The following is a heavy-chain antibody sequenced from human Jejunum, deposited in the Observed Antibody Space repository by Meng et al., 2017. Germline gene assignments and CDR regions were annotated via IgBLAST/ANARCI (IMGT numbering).Heavy chain of an antibody. CDR2: ISSTGSDV. D-gene: IGHD3-9*01. Sequence: GGLLRPSGAAFGISFSDYYMSWCRLAPGKGLEWVSYISSTGSDVFYANSTRGRFTISRDTAKHSLYLQMNSLRAEDTAVYYCASRSTDYAVLAGYFDFWGQGTLVTVSS. J-gene: IGHJ4*02. CDR3: ASRSTDYAVLAGYFDF. CDR1: GISFSDYY. V-gene: IGHV3-11*01.